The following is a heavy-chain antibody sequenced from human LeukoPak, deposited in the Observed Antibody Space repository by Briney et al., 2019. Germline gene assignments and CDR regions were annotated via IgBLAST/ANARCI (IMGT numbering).Heavy chain of an antibody. V-gene: IGHV3-11*04. J-gene: IGHJ4*02. Sequence: GGSLRLSCAASGFTFGDYYITWIRQAPGKGLEWVSGISSSGTAIYYTDSVKGRFTISRDNAKNSLYLQMSSLRAEDTAVYYCARDLMGATWGQGTLVTVSS. CDR3: ARDLMGAT. CDR2: ISSSGTAI. D-gene: IGHD1-26*01. CDR1: GFTFGDYY.